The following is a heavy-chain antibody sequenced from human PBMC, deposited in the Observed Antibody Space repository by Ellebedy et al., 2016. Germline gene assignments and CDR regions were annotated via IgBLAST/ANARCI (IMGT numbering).Heavy chain of an antibody. CDR3: ARQPMVRGVIVNLYYYYGMDV. J-gene: IGHJ6*02. Sequence: SETLSLTXTVSGGSISSSSYYWGWIRQPPGKGLEWIGSIYYSGSTYYNPSLKSRVTISVDTSKNQFSLKLSSVTAADTAVYYCARQPMVRGVIVNLYYYYGMDVWGQGTTVTVSS. CDR1: GGSISSSSYY. V-gene: IGHV4-39*01. CDR2: IYYSGST. D-gene: IGHD3-10*01.